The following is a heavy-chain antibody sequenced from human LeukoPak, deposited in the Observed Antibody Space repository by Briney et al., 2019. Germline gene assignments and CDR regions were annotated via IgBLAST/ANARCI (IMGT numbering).Heavy chain of an antibody. CDR1: GGTFSSYA. J-gene: IGHJ5*02. CDR2: IIPILGIA. D-gene: IGHD4-11*01. CDR3: ARVTGDNWFDP. Sequence: EASVKVSCKASGGTFSSYAISWVRQSPGQGLEWMGRIIPILGIANYAQKFQGRVTITADKSTSTAYMELSSLRSEDTAVYYCARVTGDNWFDPWGQGTLVTVSS. V-gene: IGHV1-69*04.